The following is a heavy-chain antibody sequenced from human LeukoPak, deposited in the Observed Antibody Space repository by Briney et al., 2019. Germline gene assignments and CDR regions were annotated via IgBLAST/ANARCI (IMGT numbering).Heavy chain of an antibody. Sequence: ASETLSLTCAVYGGSFSGYYWSWVRQPPGKGLEWIGEINHSGSTNYNPSLKSRVTISVDTSKNQFSLKLSSVTAADTAVYYCATPRDFWSGYFRFWGQGTLVTVSS. CDR3: ATPRDFWSGYFRF. V-gene: IGHV4-34*01. J-gene: IGHJ4*02. CDR2: INHSGST. CDR1: GGSFSGYY. D-gene: IGHD3-3*01.